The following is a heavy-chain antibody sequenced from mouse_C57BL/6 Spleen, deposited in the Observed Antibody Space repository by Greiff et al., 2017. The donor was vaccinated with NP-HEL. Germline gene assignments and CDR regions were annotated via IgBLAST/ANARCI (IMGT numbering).Heavy chain of an antibody. CDR2: IYPSDSET. CDR3: ARGLLRGYFDV. Sequence: VQLQQPGAELVRPGSSVKLSCKASGYTFTSYWMDWVKQRPGQGLEWIGNIYPSDSETHYNQKFKDKATLTVDKSSSTAYMQLSSLTSEDSAVYYCARGLLRGYFDVWGTGTTVTVSS. V-gene: IGHV1-61*01. J-gene: IGHJ1*03. D-gene: IGHD2-3*01. CDR1: GYTFTSYW.